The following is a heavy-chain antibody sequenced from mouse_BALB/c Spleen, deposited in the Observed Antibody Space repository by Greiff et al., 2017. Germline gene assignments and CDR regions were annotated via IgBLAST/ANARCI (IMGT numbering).Heavy chain of an antibody. V-gene: IGHV5-9-4*01. CDR2: ISSGGSYT. J-gene: IGHJ3*01. CDR3: ARALSYGNPDAY. CDR1: GFTFSSYA. Sequence: EVKLQESGGGLVKPGGSLKLSCAASGFTFSSYAMSWVRQSPEKRLEWVAEISSGGSYTYYPDTVTGRFTISRDNAKNTLYLEMSSLRSEDTAMYYCARALSYGNPDAYWGQGTLVTVSA. D-gene: IGHD2-1*01.